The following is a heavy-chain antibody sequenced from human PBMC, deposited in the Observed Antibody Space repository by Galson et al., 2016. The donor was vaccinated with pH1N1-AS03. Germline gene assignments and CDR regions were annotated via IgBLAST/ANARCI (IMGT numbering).Heavy chain of an antibody. Sequence: SVKVSCKASGYTFTDYYIHWVRQAPGQGLEWMGWINPNTGGAKYALKFQGRVIMSRDASITTAYLELTSLTSDDTAVYYCARDRTSGWYVFDYWGQGTLVTVSS. CDR1: GYTFTDYY. J-gene: IGHJ4*02. CDR2: INPNTGGA. CDR3: ARDRTSGWYVFDY. D-gene: IGHD6-19*01. V-gene: IGHV1-2*02.